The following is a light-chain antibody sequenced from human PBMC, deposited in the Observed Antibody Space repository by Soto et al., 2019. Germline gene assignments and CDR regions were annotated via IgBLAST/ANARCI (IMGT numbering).Light chain of an antibody. J-gene: IGKJ1*01. CDR3: QQYNSYSPRT. V-gene: IGKV1-5*01. Sequence: DIQMTQSPSTLSASVGDRVTITCRASQSISTRLAWYQQKPGKAPKLLIYDASSLESGVPSRFSGSGSGTEVALTISSLQPDDLATYYCQQYNSYSPRTFGQGTKVEIK. CDR2: DAS. CDR1: QSISTR.